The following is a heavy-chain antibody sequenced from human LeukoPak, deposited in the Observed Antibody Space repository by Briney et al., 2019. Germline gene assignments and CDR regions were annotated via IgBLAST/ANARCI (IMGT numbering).Heavy chain of an antibody. Sequence: GASVKVSCKASGYTFTSYDINWVRQATGQGLEWMGWMNPNSGNTGYAQKFQGRVTTTRNTSISTAYMELSSLRSEDTAVYYWGRGPHRYGGNSVGGYGGRGTLVTVSS. D-gene: IGHD4-23*01. CDR1: GYTFTSYD. V-gene: IGHV1-8*01. J-gene: IGHJ4*02. CDR3: GRGPHRYGGNSVGGY. CDR2: MNPNSGNT.